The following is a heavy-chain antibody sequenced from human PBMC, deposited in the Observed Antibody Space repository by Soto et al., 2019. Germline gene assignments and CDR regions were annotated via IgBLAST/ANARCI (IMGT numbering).Heavy chain of an antibody. CDR3: ANIVVAGLVYYFDS. D-gene: IGHD6-19*01. Sequence: QITLKESGPTLVKPTQTLTLTCTFSGFSLSTTRVAVGWIRQPPGKALEWLALIYWHDDKRYSPFLKSRLTITEHTSKNQVVLTMTNIDPVDTPTYYCANIVVAGLVYYFDSCGQGTLVTVSS. V-gene: IGHV2-5*01. CDR2: IYWHDDK. J-gene: IGHJ4*02. CDR1: GFSLSTTRVA.